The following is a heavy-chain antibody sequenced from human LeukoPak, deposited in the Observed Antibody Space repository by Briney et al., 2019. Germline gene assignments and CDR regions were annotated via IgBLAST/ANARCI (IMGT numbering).Heavy chain of an antibody. D-gene: IGHD2-2*01. V-gene: IGHV3-33*08. J-gene: IGHJ6*02. CDR2: IWYDGSNK. CDR1: GFTFSSYG. Sequence: PGGSLRLSCAASGFTFSSYGMHWVRQAPGKGLEWVAVIWYDGSNKYYADSVKGRFTISRDNSKNTLYLQMNSLRAEDTAVYYCARGPDIVVVPANYGMDVWGQGTTVTVSS. CDR3: ARGPDIVVVPANYGMDV.